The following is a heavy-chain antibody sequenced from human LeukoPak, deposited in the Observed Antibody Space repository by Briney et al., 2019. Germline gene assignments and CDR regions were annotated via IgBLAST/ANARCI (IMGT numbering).Heavy chain of an antibody. D-gene: IGHD6-19*01. Sequence: PGGSLRLSCAASGFNVSSNYMSWVRQAPGKGLEWVSVLYGVGSTYYADSVKGRVTISRHDSQNTLFLQMNSLRAEDTAVYYCARGGTPGFSTGRIDYWGQGTLVTVSS. V-gene: IGHV3-53*04. CDR3: ARGGTPGFSTGRIDY. CDR1: GFNVSSNY. J-gene: IGHJ4*02. CDR2: LYGVGST.